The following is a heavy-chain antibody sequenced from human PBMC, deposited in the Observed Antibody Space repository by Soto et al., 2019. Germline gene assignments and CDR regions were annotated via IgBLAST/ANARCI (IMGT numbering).Heavy chain of an antibody. V-gene: IGHV4-34*01. CDR2: INHSGST. CDR1: GGSFSGYY. D-gene: IGHD5-18*01. J-gene: IGHJ4*02. Sequence: QVQLQQWGAGLLKPSETLSLTCAVYGGSFSGYYWSWIRQPPGKGLEWIGEINHSGSTNYSPSLKSRVTISVDTSKNQFSLKLSSVTAADTAVYYCARLSYGTGYFDYWGQGTLVTVSS. CDR3: ARLSYGTGYFDY.